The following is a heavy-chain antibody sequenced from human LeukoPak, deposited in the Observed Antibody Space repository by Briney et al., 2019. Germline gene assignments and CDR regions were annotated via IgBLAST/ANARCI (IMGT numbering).Heavy chain of an antibody. V-gene: IGHV3-7*05. CDR1: GFTFSNYW. CDR2: IKQDGSEK. CDR3: ARDGPDY. J-gene: IGHJ4*02. Sequence: GGSLRLSCAASGFTFSNYWMAWVRQAPGKGLEWVANIKQDGSEKYYVDSVKGRFTISRDNAKNSLYLQMNCLRAEDTAVYYCARDGPDYWGQGTLVTVSS.